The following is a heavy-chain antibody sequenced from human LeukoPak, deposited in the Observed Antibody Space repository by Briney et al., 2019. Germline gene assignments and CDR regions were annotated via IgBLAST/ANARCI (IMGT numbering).Heavy chain of an antibody. V-gene: IGHV3-21*01. Sequence: GGSLRLSCAASGFTFSSYSMNWVRQAPGKGLEWVSSIGSSSSSIYYADSVKGRFTISRDNPKNPLYLQLNSLRAEDTAVYYCARETMEAFDIWGQGTMITVSS. CDR2: IGSSSSSI. D-gene: IGHD3-10*01. CDR3: ARETMEAFDI. J-gene: IGHJ3*02. CDR1: GFTFSSYS.